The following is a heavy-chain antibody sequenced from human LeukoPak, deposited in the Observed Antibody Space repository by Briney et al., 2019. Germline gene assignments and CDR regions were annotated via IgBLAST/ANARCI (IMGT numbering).Heavy chain of an antibody. V-gene: IGHV3-53*01. D-gene: IGHD2-2*01. Sequence: GGSLRLSCTASGFTVSSNYMSWVRQAPGKGLEWVSVIYSSGNTYYADSVKGRFTISRDNSKNTLYLQMNSLRAEDTAVYYCARGYCSSTSCYAGDYWGQGTLVTVSS. CDR1: GFTVSSNY. J-gene: IGHJ4*02. CDR3: ARGYCSSTSCYAGDY. CDR2: IYSSGNT.